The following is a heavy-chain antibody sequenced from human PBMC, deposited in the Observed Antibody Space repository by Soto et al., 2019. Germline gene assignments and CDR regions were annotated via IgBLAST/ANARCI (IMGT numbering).Heavy chain of an antibody. CDR1: GGSISGFNW. CDR3: ARGVVGSSWIFDF. V-gene: IGHV4-4*02. D-gene: IGHD6-13*01. CDR2: IYHSGST. J-gene: IGHJ4*02. Sequence: QVQLQESGPGLVKPSGTLSLTCAVSGGSISGFNWWSWVRQPPGKGLEWVGEIYHSGSTNYNPSLKRRVNISMDKSKIQFSLILKSVTAADTAVNYSARGVVGSSWIFDFWGQGILVTVYS.